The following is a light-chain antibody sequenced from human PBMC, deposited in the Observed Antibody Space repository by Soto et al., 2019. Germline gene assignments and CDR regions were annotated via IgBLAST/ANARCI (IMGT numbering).Light chain of an antibody. CDR1: SSNIGAGYD. Sequence: QPVLTQPPSVSGAPGQRVTISCTGSSSNIGAGYDVHWYQQLPGTAPKLLIYCNSNRPSGVPDRFSGSKSGTSASLAITGLQAEDEADYYCQSYDSSLSGSGVFGTGTKLTVL. J-gene: IGLJ1*01. V-gene: IGLV1-40*01. CDR2: CNS. CDR3: QSYDSSLSGSGV.